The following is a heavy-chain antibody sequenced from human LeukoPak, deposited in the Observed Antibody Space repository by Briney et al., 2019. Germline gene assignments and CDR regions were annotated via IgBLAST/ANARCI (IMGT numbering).Heavy chain of an antibody. D-gene: IGHD1-26*01. CDR1: GFTFSSYG. J-gene: IGHJ4*02. Sequence: GGSLRLSFAASGFTFSSYGMNWVRQAPGKGLEWVSYISSSSSTIYYADSVKGRFTISRDNAKNSLYLQMNSLRAEDTAVYYCARGLTVGAYDYWGQGTLVTVSS. CDR3: ARGLTVGAYDY. V-gene: IGHV3-48*04. CDR2: ISSSSSTI.